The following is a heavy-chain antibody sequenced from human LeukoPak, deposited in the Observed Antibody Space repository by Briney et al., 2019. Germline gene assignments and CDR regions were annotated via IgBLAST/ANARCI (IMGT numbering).Heavy chain of an antibody. V-gene: IGHV4-38-2*02. CDR2: IYHSGST. Sequence: SETLSLTCTVSGYSISSGYYWGWIRQPPGQGLEWIGSIYHSGSTYYNPSLKSRVTISVDTSKNQFSLKLSSVTAADTAVYYCARGLTMVRGDAFDIWGQGTMVTVSS. CDR1: GYSISSGYY. J-gene: IGHJ3*02. D-gene: IGHD3-10*01. CDR3: ARGLTMVRGDAFDI.